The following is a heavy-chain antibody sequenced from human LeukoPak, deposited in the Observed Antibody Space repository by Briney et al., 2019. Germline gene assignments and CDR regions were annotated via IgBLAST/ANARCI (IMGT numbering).Heavy chain of an antibody. D-gene: IGHD6-19*01. V-gene: IGHV1-46*03. Sequence: ASVKVSCKASGYTFTSYYMHWVRQAPGQGLEWMGIINPSGGSTSYAQKFQGRVTMTMDTSTSTVYMELSSLRSEDTAVYYCAWEGSGWPFDYWGQGTLVTVSS. CDR1: GYTFTSYY. CDR2: INPSGGST. J-gene: IGHJ4*02. CDR3: AWEGSGWPFDY.